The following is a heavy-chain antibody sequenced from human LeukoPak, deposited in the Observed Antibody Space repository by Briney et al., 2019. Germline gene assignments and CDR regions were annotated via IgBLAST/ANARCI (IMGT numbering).Heavy chain of an antibody. D-gene: IGHD3-22*01. Sequence: GGSLRLSCAASGLPFSTFWMSWVRQAPGKGLEWVSAISGSGGSTYYADSVKGRFTISRDNSKNTLYLQMNSLRAEDTAVYYCAKTPMIVAPFDYWGQGTLVTVSS. CDR1: GLPFSTFW. CDR3: AKTPMIVAPFDY. J-gene: IGHJ4*02. V-gene: IGHV3-23*01. CDR2: ISGSGGST.